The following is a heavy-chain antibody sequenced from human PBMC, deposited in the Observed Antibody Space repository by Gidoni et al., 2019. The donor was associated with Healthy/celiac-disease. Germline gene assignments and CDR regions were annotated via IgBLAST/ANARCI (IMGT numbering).Heavy chain of an antibody. D-gene: IGHD2-15*01. J-gene: IGHJ5*02. CDR1: GIPFINYA. CDR3: ARARAAKFNWFDP. V-gene: IGHV3-30-3*01. CDR2: ISYDGSNK. Sequence: QVQLVESGGGVVQPGRSLRLSCAASGIPFINYAMHWVRQAPGKGLEWVALISYDGSNKYYADSVKGRFTISRDNSKNTLYLQMNSLRAEDTAVYYCARARAAKFNWFDPWGQGTLVTVSS.